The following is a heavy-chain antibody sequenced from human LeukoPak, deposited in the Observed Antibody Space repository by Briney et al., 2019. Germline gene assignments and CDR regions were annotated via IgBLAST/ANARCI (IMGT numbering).Heavy chain of an antibody. J-gene: IGHJ6*03. V-gene: IGHV4-39*07. CDR1: GFTFSSYA. CDR2: IYYSGST. CDR3: ARGGYYYMDV. Sequence: GSLRLSCAASGFTFSSYAMSWIRQPPGKGLEWIGSIYYSGSTYYNPSLKSRVTISVDTSKNQFSLKLSSVTAADTAVYYCARGGYYYMDVWGKGTTVTVSS.